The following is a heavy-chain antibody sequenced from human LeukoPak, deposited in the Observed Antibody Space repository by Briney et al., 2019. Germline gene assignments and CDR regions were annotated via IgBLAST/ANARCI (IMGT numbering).Heavy chain of an antibody. V-gene: IGHV3-30*18. Sequence: GRSLRLSCAASGFTFSSYGMHWVRQAPGKGLEWVAVISYDGSNKYYADSVKGRFTISRDNSKNTLYLQMNSLRAEDTAVYYCAKTVRQWMLLGCFDIWGQGTMVTVSS. CDR2: ISYDGSNK. CDR1: GFTFSSYG. J-gene: IGHJ3*02. D-gene: IGHD6-19*01. CDR3: AKTVRQWMLLGCFDI.